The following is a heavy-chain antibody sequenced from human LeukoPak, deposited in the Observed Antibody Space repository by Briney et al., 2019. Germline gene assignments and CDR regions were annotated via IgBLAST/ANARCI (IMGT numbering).Heavy chain of an antibody. CDR3: ARESSLYYYDSSGYYSIQYPYFDY. V-gene: IGHV1-18*01. J-gene: IGHJ4*02. D-gene: IGHD3-22*01. Sequence: EASVKVSCTASGYTFTSYGISWVRQAPGQGLEWMGWISAYNGNTNYAQKLQGRVTMTTDTSTSTAYMELRSLRSDDTAVYYCARESSLYYYDSSGYYSIQYPYFDYWGQGTLVTVSS. CDR2: ISAYNGNT. CDR1: GYTFTSYG.